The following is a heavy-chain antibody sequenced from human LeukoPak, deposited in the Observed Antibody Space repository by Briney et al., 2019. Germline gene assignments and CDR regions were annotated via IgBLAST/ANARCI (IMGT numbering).Heavy chain of an antibody. CDR1: GGSISSGGYY. J-gene: IGHJ4*02. V-gene: IGHV4-31*03. D-gene: IGHD2-15*01. CDR2: IYYSGST. Sequence: SETLSLTCTVSGGSISSGGYYWSWIRQHPGKGLEWIGYIYYSGSTYYNPSLKSRVTISVDTSKNQFSLKLSSVTAADTAVYYCARTVVVVAATPLDYFDHWGQGTLVTVSS. CDR3: ARTVVVVAATPLDYFDH.